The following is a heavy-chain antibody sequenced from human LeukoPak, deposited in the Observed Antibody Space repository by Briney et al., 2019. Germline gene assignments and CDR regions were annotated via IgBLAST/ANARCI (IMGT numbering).Heavy chain of an antibody. J-gene: IGHJ4*02. D-gene: IGHD3-22*01. CDR2: ISSSGTTI. CDR3: ARWDSSGCLDY. V-gene: IGHV3-11*01. CDR1: GLTFSDYY. Sequence: AGGSLRLSCAASGLTFSDYYMSWIRQAPGKGLEWVPYISSSGTTIYYADSVKGRFTISRDNAKNSLYLQMNSLRAEDTAVYFCARWDSSGCLDYWGQGTLVTVSS.